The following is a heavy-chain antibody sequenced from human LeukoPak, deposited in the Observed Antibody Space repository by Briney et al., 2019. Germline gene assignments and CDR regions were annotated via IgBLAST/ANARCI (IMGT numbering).Heavy chain of an antibody. Sequence: TGGSLRLSCAASRFTFSSYEMNWVRQAPGKALEWVSTISGNGGGTFYADSVRGRFTISRDNSKNTLYLQMNILRAGDTAVYYCAKDPCSSASCYGGAFDYWGQGTLVTVSS. D-gene: IGHD2-2*01. V-gene: IGHV3-23*01. CDR2: ISGNGGGT. J-gene: IGHJ4*02. CDR3: AKDPCSSASCYGGAFDY. CDR1: RFTFSSYE.